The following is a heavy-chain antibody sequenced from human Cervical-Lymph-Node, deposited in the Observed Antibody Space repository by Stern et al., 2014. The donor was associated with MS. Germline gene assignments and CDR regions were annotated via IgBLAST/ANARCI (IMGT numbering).Heavy chain of an antibody. D-gene: IGHD2-2*01. CDR1: GFTFTSSA. J-gene: IGHJ6*02. Sequence: QMQLVQSGPEVKKPGTSVKVSCKASGFTFTSSAVQWVRQARGQRLEWLGWIVVGSGNTNYAQKFQERVTITRDMSTSTAYMELSSLRSEDTAVYYCAAGYDPKNYYYGMDVWGQGTTVTVSS. CDR2: IVVGSGNT. CDR3: AAGYDPKNYYYGMDV. V-gene: IGHV1-58*01.